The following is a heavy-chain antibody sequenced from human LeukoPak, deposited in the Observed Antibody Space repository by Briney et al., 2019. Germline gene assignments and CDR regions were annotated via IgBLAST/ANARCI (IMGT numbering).Heavy chain of an antibody. V-gene: IGHV4-34*01. CDR2: INHSGST. CDR3: ARASGSYYLSFDY. J-gene: IGHJ4*02. Sequence: PSETLSLTCAVYGGSFSGYYWSWIRHPPGEGLEWIGEINHSGSTTYNPSLKSRVTISVDTSKNQFSLKLSSVTAADTAVYYCARASGSYYLSFDYWGQGTLVTVSS. D-gene: IGHD3-10*01. CDR1: GGSFSGYY.